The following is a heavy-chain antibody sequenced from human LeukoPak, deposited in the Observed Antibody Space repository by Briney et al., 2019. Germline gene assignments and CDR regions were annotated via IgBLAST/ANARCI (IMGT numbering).Heavy chain of an antibody. CDR2: FDPEDGET. Sequence: ASVKVSCTVSGYTLTELSMHWVRQAPGKGLEWMGGFDPEDGETIYAQKFQGRVTMTEGTSTDTAYMELSSLRSEDTAVYYCATANQRDAFDIWGQGTMVTVSS. J-gene: IGHJ3*02. D-gene: IGHD1-14*01. CDR3: ATANQRDAFDI. CDR1: GYTLTELS. V-gene: IGHV1-24*01.